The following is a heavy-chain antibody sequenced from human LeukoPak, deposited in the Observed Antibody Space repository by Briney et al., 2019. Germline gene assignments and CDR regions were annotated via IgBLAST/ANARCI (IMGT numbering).Heavy chain of an antibody. V-gene: IGHV3-7*03. D-gene: IGHD1-26*01. CDR3: ARDPSGSYQDYFDY. CDR1: GFTFSSYW. Sequence: GGSLRLSCAASGFTFSSYWMSWVRQAPGKGLEWVANIKQDGSEKYYVDSVKGRFTISRDNAKNSLYLQMNSLRAEDTALYYCARDPSGSYQDYFDYWGQGTLVTVSS. CDR2: IKQDGSEK. J-gene: IGHJ4*02.